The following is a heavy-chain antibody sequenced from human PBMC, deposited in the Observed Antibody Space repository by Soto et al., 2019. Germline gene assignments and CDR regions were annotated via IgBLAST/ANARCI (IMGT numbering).Heavy chain of an antibody. V-gene: IGHV3-30*18. CDR3: AKESSIFDY. CDR1: GFTLSSYG. J-gene: IGHJ4*02. CDR2: ISYDGSNK. D-gene: IGHD2-2*01. Sequence: QVQLVECGGGVVQPGRSLRLTCAASGFTLSSYGMHWVRQAPGKGLEWVAVISYDGSNKYYADSVKGRFTISRDNSKNTLYLQMNSLRAEDTAVYYCAKESSIFDYWGQGTLVTVSS.